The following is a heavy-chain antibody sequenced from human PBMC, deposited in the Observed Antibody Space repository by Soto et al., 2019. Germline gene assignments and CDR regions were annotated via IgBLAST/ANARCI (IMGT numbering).Heavy chain of an antibody. Sequence: GGSLRLSCEVSGFSVTANYMSWVRQAPGKGLEWVSVIYSGGSTYYIDSVKGRFSISRDISKNTLYLQMNSLRAEDTAVYYCARLQYSAAAGGSRMDVWGQGTTVTVSS. V-gene: IGHV3-53*01. J-gene: IGHJ6*02. D-gene: IGHD6-13*01. CDR3: ARLQYSAAAGGSRMDV. CDR1: GFSVTANY. CDR2: IYSGGST.